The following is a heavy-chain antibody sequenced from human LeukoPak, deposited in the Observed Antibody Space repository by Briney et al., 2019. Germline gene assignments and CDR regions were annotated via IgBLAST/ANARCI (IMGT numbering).Heavy chain of an antibody. D-gene: IGHD6-19*01. CDR2: INPSGSST. V-gene: IGHV1-46*01. J-gene: IGHJ4*02. Sequence: ASVKVSCKASGYSFTSHYMHWVRQAPGQGLEWLGLINPSGSSTLYAQKFQGRITMTRDMSTTTDYMELSSLTYDDTAVYYCARGVASSGWFYFDYWGQGTLVTVSS. CDR3: ARGVASSGWFYFDY. CDR1: GYSFTSHY.